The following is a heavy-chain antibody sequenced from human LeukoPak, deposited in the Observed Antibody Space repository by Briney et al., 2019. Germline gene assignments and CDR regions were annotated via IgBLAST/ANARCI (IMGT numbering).Heavy chain of an antibody. CDR1: GYTFTSYY. Sequence: ASVKVSCKASGYTFTSYYMHWVRQAPGQGLEWMGIINPSGGSTSYAQKFQGRVTMTRDTSTSTVYMELSSLRSEDTAVYYCARDLVPDDDFWSGYYVNWFDPWGQGTLVTVSS. D-gene: IGHD3-3*01. CDR3: ARDLVPDDDFWSGYYVNWFDP. CDR2: INPSGGST. V-gene: IGHV1-46*01. J-gene: IGHJ5*02.